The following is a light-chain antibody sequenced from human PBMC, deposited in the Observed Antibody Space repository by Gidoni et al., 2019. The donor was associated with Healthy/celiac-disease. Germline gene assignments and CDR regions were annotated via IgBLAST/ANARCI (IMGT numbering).Light chain of an antibody. CDR2: AAS. V-gene: IGKV1-27*01. Sequence: DIQMTQSPSSLPASVGDRVTITCRASQGISYYLAWYQQKPGKVPKLLIYAASTLQSGVPSRFSGSGSGTDFTLTISSLQPEDVATYYCQKYNSAPRTFGQGTKVEIK. CDR1: QGISYY. CDR3: QKYNSAPRT. J-gene: IGKJ1*01.